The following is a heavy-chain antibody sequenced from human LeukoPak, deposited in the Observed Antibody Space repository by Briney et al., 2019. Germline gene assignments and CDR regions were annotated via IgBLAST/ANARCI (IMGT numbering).Heavy chain of an antibody. CDR1: GFTFSSYG. D-gene: IGHD5-12*01. J-gene: IGHJ4*02. V-gene: IGHV3-30*18. CDR2: VSDDGSNK. Sequence: GRSLRLSCAASGFTFSSYGMHWVRQAPGKGLEWMAVVSDDGSNKYYEDSVRGRFTISRDNSKNTLYLRMSSLRDEDTAVYYCAKPRLRGGYLFDYWGQGTLVTVSS. CDR3: AKPRLRGGYLFDY.